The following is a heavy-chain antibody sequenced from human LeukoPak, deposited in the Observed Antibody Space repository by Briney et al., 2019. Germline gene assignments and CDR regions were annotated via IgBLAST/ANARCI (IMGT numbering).Heavy chain of an antibody. CDR3: ARAPRYCSGGSCYGPRFDY. CDR2: IKQDGSEK. V-gene: IGHV3-7*03. D-gene: IGHD2-15*01. CDR1: GFTFSSYW. J-gene: IGHJ4*02. Sequence: GGSLRPSCAASGFTFSSYWMSWVRQAPGKRLEWVANIKQDGSEKYYVDSVKGRFTISRDNAKNSLYLQMNSLRAEDTAVYYCARAPRYCSGGSCYGPRFDYWGQGTLVTVSS.